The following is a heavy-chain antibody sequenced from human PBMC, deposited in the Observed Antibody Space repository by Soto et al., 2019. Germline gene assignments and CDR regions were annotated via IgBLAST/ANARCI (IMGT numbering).Heavy chain of an antibody. CDR1: GGSISSGDYY. V-gene: IGHV4-30-4*01. J-gene: IGHJ5*02. CDR2: IYYSGST. D-gene: IGHD3-3*01. Sequence: SETLSLTCTVSGGSISSGDYYWSWIRQPPGKGLEWIGYIYYSGSTYYNPSLKSRVTISVDTSKNQFSLKLSSVTAADTAVYYCARGTFLLASFESSVPAWFAPWGQGTLVTVSS. CDR3: ARGTFLLASFESSVPAWFAP.